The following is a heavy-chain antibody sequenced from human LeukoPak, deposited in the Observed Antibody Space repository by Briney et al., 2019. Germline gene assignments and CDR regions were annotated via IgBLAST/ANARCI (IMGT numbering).Heavy chain of an antibody. V-gene: IGHV4-59*01. D-gene: IGHD4-23*01. J-gene: IGHJ6*02. CDR3: AVGTMVRDYYYYGMDV. Sequence: SETLSLTCTVSGGSISSYYWSWIRQPPGKGLEWIGYIYYSGSTNYNPSLKSRVTLSVDTSKNQFSLKLSSVTAADTAVYYCAVGTMVRDYYYYGMDVWGQGTTVTVSS. CDR2: IYYSGST. CDR1: GGSISSYY.